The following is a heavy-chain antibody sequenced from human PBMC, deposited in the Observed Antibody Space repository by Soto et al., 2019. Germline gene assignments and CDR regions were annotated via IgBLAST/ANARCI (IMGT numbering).Heavy chain of an antibody. CDR2: ISGSGGST. V-gene: IGHV3-23*01. CDR1: GFTFDDYA. J-gene: IGHJ4*02. CDR3: AKEVFSGSYGLCTY. D-gene: IGHD1-26*01. Sequence: GGSLRLSCAASGFTFDDYAMHWVRQAPGKGLEWVSGISGSGGSTYYADSVKGRFTISRDNSKNTLYLQMNSLRAEDTAVYYCAKEVFSGSYGLCTYWGQGTLVTVSS.